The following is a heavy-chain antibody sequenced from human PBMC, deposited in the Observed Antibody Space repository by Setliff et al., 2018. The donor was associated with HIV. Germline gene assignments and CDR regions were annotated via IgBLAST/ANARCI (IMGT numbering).Heavy chain of an antibody. V-gene: IGHV3-30*03. J-gene: IGHJ5*02. CDR3: ARGREWELSSWFDP. D-gene: IGHD1-26*01. CDR2: ISYDGSNK. CDR1: GFTFSSFG. Sequence: PGGSLSLSCAASGFTFSSFGMHWVRQAPGKGLEWVAIISYDGSNKFYADTVKGRFIISRDSSKNTLSLQMNSLRPEDTAVYYCARGREWELSSWFDPWGQGTLVTVSS.